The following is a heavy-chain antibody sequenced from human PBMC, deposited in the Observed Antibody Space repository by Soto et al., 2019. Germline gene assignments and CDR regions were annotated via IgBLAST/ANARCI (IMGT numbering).Heavy chain of an antibody. CDR2: ISGSGDYT. CDR1: GFTFSSYG. D-gene: IGHD4-17*01. Sequence: EVQLLESGGGLVQPGGSLRLSCAASGFTFSSYGMSWVRQAPGKGLEWVSEISGSGDYTYYADSMKGRFTVSRDNSKNTLYLQMNSLRAEDTAVYYCAKRNGDYGYDYWGQGTLVTVSS. J-gene: IGHJ4*02. CDR3: AKRNGDYGYDY. V-gene: IGHV3-23*01.